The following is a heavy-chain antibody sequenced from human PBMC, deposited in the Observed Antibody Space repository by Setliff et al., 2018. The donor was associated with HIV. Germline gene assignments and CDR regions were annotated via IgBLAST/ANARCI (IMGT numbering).Heavy chain of an antibody. V-gene: IGHV4-59*10. CDR1: GGSFSGYY. D-gene: IGHD3-10*01. Sequence: PSETLSLTCAVYGGSFSGYYWNWIRQPAGKGLEWIGHIHTSGSTNYNPSLKSRVTISADTSKNQFSLNLSSVTAAETAVYYCARVGYHGSGRYSFDYWGQGTLVTVSS. J-gene: IGHJ4*02. CDR3: ARVGYHGSGRYSFDY. CDR2: IHTSGST.